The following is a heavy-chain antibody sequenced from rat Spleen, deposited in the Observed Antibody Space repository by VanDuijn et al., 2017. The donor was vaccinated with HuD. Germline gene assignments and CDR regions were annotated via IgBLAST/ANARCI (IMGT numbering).Heavy chain of an antibody. CDR1: GFNFNDYW. V-gene: IGHV4-2*01. J-gene: IGHJ4*01. CDR3: TRPYYDGGPLDA. CDR2: INKDSRII. Sequence: EVRLVESGGGLVQPGRSLKLSCAASGFNFNDYWMGWVRQAPGKGLEWIGEINKDSRIIKYTPSLKDKFTISRDNAQNTLYLQMSKLGSEDTAIYYCTRPYYDGGPLDAWGQGSAVTVSS. D-gene: IGHD1-11*01.